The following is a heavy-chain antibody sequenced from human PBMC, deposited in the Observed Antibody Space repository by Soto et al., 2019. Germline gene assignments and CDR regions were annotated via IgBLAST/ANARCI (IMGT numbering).Heavy chain of an antibody. J-gene: IGHJ3*02. Sequence: PGGSLRLSCAASGFTFSSYAMSWVRQAPGKGLEWVSAISGSGGSTYYADSVKGRFTISRDNSKNTLYLQMNSLRAEDTAVYYCAKRGGADYYDSSGYFPSAFDIWGQGTMVTVSS. V-gene: IGHV3-23*01. CDR3: AKRGGADYYDSSGYFPSAFDI. CDR2: ISGSGGST. D-gene: IGHD3-22*01. CDR1: GFTFSSYA.